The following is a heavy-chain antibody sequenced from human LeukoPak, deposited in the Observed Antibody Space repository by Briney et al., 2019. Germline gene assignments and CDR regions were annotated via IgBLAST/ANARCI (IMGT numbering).Heavy chain of an antibody. Sequence: GASVKVSCKASGYTFTGYYMHWVRQAPGQGLEWMGWINPNSGGTNYAQKFQGRVTMTRDTSISTAYMELSRLRSDDTAVYYCARVTASSWFAFFDYWGQGTLVTVSS. J-gene: IGHJ4*02. CDR2: INPNSGGT. CDR1: GYTFTGYY. D-gene: IGHD6-13*01. V-gene: IGHV1-2*02. CDR3: ARVTASSWFAFFDY.